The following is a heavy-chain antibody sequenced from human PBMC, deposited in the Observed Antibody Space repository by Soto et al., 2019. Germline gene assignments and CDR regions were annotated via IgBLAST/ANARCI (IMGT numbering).Heavy chain of an antibody. CDR3: AREEVNGYCSGGSCYYDAFDI. CDR2: IIPIFGTA. J-gene: IGHJ3*02. V-gene: IGHV1-69*13. Sequence: SVKRSCKASGGAFSIYASSWVRQAPGQGLEWMGGIIPIFGTANYAQKFQGRVTITADESTSTAYMELSSLRSEDTAVYYCAREEVNGYCSGGSCYYDAFDIWGQGTMVTVSS. CDR1: GGAFSIYA. D-gene: IGHD2-15*01.